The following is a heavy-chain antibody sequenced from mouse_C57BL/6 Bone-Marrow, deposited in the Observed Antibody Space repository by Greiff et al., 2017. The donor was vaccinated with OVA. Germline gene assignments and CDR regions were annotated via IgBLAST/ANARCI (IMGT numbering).Heavy chain of an antibody. CDR3: YGNFAY. V-gene: IGHV1-50*01. Sequence: QVQLQQPGAELVKPGASVKLSCKASGYTFTSYWMQWVKQRHGQGLEWIGEIDPYDSYTNYNQKFKGKATLTVDKSSSTAYMQLSSLTSEDSAVYYCYGNFAYWGQGTLVTVSA. D-gene: IGHD2-1*01. CDR1: GYTFTSYW. CDR2: IDPYDSYT. J-gene: IGHJ3*01.